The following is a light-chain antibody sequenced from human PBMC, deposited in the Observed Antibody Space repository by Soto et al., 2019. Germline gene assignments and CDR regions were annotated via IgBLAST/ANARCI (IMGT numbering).Light chain of an antibody. CDR2: DAS. CDR3: QQRSIWIT. Sequence: ENVLTQSPATLSLSPGEGATLSCRASQSINTYLAWYQQKPGQAPRLLIYDASNRATGIPARFSGSGSGTDFTLTISSLEPEDFAVYYCQQRSIWITFGQGTRLEIK. CDR1: QSINTY. V-gene: IGKV3-11*01. J-gene: IGKJ5*01.